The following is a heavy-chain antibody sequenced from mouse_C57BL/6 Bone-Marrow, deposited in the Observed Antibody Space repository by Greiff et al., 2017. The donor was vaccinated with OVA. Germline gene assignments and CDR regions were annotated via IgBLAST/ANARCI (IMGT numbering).Heavy chain of an antibody. V-gene: IGHV14-1*02. D-gene: IGHD2-10*01. CDR1: GFNITDYY. J-gene: IGHJ3*01. Sequence: VHVKQSGAELVRPGALVKLSCKASGFNITDYYMHWVKQRPEQGLEWIGWIDPENGNTIYDPKFQGKASITADTSSNPAYLQLSTLTSEDTAVYYGARWAYYGNYGLFVYWGQGTMVTVSA. CDR3: ARWAYYGNYGLFVY. CDR2: IDPENGNT.